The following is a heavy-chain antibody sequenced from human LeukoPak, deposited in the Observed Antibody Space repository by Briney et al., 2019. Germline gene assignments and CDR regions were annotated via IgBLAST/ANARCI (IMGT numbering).Heavy chain of an antibody. Sequence: PGGSLRLSCAASGXTFSTSGMHWVRQAPGKGLDWVAVISYDGSNKYYADSVKGRFTISRDNYKNTLYLQMNSLRAEDTAVYYCAKGGYGDYQFDYWGQGTLVTVSS. CDR3: AKGGYGDYQFDY. J-gene: IGHJ4*02. CDR1: GXTFSTSG. V-gene: IGHV3-30*18. D-gene: IGHD4-17*01. CDR2: ISYDGSNK.